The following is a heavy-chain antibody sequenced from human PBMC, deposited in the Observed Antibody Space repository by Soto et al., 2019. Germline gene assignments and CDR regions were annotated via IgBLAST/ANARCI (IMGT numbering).Heavy chain of an antibody. Sequence: EVQLLESGGGLVQPGGSLRLSCVASGFTFSSYAMSWVRQAPGKGLEWVSAISGSGGSTYYADSVKGRFTISRDNSKNTLYLQMNSLRAEDTAVYYCAKGLYPRSGRAYWGQGTLVTVSS. V-gene: IGHV3-23*01. CDR3: AKGLYPRSGRAY. D-gene: IGHD2-15*01. J-gene: IGHJ4*02. CDR1: GFTFSSYA. CDR2: ISGSGGST.